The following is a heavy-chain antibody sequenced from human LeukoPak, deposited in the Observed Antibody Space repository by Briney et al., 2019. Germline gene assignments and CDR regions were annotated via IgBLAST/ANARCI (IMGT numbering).Heavy chain of an antibody. CDR1: GGSISSGGYY. Sequence: NPSETLSLTCTVSGGSISSGGYYWSWIRQPPGKGLEWIGYIYYSGSTNYNPSLKSRVTISVDTSKNQFSLKLSSVTAADTAVYYCARDRYRAFDIWGQGTMVTVSS. CDR2: IYYSGST. V-gene: IGHV4-61*08. J-gene: IGHJ3*02. D-gene: IGHD2-2*02. CDR3: ARDRYRAFDI.